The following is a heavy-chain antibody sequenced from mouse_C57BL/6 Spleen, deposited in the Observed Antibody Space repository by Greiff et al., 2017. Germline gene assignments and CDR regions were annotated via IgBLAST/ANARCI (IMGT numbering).Heavy chain of an antibody. CDR1: GYTFTDYE. J-gene: IGHJ1*03. V-gene: IGHV1-15*01. CDR3: TRWEDGYPYWYFDV. CDR2: IDPETGGT. D-gene: IGHD2-3*01. Sequence: VKVVESGAELVRPGASVTLSCKASGYTFTDYEMHWVKQTPVHGLEWIGAIDPETGGTAYNQKFKGKAILTADKSSSTAYMELRSLTSEDSAVYYCTRWEDGYPYWYFDVWGTGTTVTVSS.